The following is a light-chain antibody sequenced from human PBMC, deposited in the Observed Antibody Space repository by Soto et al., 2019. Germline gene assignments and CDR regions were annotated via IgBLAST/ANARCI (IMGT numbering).Light chain of an antibody. CDR2: KAS. V-gene: IGKV1-5*03. J-gene: IGKJ1*01. CDR1: QSISSW. Sequence: DIQMTQSPSTLSASLVYRVTITCRASQSISSWLAWYQQKPGKAPKLLIYKASSLESGVPSRFSGSGSGTEFTLTISSLQPDDFATYYCQQYNSYWTFGQGTKVDTK. CDR3: QQYNSYWT.